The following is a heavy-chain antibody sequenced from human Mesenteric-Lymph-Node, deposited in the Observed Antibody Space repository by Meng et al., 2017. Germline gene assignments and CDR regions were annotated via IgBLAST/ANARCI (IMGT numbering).Heavy chain of an antibody. Sequence: GESLKISCAASGFTFSSYWMHWVRQAPGKGLEWVSTISDIGVNTYYADSVKGRFTISRDNSKNTLYLQMNSLRAEDTAVYYCAKRIAVAGYYYYGMDVWGQGTTVTVSS. CDR1: GFTFSSYW. V-gene: IGHV3-23*01. J-gene: IGHJ6*02. D-gene: IGHD6-19*01. CDR3: AKRIAVAGYYYYGMDV. CDR2: ISDIGVNT.